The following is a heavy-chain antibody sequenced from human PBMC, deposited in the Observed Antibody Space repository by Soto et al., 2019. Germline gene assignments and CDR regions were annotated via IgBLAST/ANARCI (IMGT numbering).Heavy chain of an antibody. CDR1: GYTFPSYY. Sequence: GASVKVSCKASGYTFPSYYMHWVRQAPGQGLEWMGIINPSGGSTSYAQKFQGRVTMTRDTSTSTVYMELSSLRSEDTAVYYCAREGDFWSGYLVYYYGMDVWGQGTTVTVSS. D-gene: IGHD3-3*01. CDR3: AREGDFWSGYLVYYYGMDV. CDR2: INPSGGST. J-gene: IGHJ6*02. V-gene: IGHV1-46*01.